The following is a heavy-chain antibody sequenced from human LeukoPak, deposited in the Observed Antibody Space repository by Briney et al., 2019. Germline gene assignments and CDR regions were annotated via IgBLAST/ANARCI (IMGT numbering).Heavy chain of an antibody. D-gene: IGHD1-1*01. CDR2: ISSSSSTI. CDR1: GFTFSSYS. V-gene: IGHV3-48*01. Sequence: PGGSLRLSCAASGFTFSSYSMNWVRQAPGKGLEWVSYISSSSSTIYYADSVKGRFTISRDNAKNSLYLQMNSLRAEDTAVYYCARDSPNYSYNWNAAAFDIWGQGTMVTVSS. J-gene: IGHJ3*02. CDR3: ARDSPNYSYNWNAAAFDI.